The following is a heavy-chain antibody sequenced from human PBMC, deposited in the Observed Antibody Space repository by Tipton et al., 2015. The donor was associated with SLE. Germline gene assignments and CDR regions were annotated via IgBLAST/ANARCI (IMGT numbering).Heavy chain of an antibody. V-gene: IGHV4-59*08. Sequence: TLSLTCYVTGVSISNYYWTWIRQSPGKGLEWIGNVYKNYNPSLESRVTISVDTSRNLFSLNLSSVTAADTAVYYCARRGVVSRFDPWGQGTLVTVSS. CDR1: GVSISNYY. CDR2: VYKN. CDR3: ARRGVVSRFDP. D-gene: IGHD2-8*02. J-gene: IGHJ5*02.